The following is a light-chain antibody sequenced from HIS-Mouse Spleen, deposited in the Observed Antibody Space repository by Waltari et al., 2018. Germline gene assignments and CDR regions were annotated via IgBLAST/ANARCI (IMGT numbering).Light chain of an antibody. CDR3: SSYTSSSTLV. V-gene: IGLV2-14*03. CDR1: SSDVGGYNY. J-gene: IGLJ1*01. Sequence: QSALTQPASVSGSPGQSITIPCTGTSSDVGGYNYVCWYQQHQGKAPKLLIYDVSNRPSGVSNRFSGSKSGNTASLTISGLQAEDEADYYCSSYTSSSTLVFGTGTKVTVL. CDR2: DVS.